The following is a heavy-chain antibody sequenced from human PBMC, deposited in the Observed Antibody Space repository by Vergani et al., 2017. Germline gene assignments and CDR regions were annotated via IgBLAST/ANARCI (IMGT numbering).Heavy chain of an antibody. V-gene: IGHV3-21*01. J-gene: IGHJ2*01. D-gene: IGHD5-18*01. CDR2: ISSSSSYI. CDR3: AKVMDTAMVYRVYWYFDL. Sequence: EVQLVESGGGLVKPGGSLRLSCAASGFTFSSYSMNWVRQAPGKGLEWVSSISSSSSYIYYADSVKGRFTISRDNAKNSLYLQMNSLRAEDTAVYYCAKVMDTAMVYRVYWYFDLWGRGTLVTVSS. CDR1: GFTFSSYS.